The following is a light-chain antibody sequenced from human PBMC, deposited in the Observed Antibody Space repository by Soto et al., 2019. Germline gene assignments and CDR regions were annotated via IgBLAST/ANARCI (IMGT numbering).Light chain of an antibody. Sequence: EIEMSQSPATLSVSPGERATLSCRASQSVSSNLAWYQQKPGQAPRLLIYGASTRATGIPARFSGGGSGTEFTLTISSLQSEDFAVYYCQQYNNWPLTFGGGAKVGIK. CDR1: QSVSSN. CDR3: QQYNNWPLT. V-gene: IGKV3-15*01. CDR2: GAS. J-gene: IGKJ4*01.